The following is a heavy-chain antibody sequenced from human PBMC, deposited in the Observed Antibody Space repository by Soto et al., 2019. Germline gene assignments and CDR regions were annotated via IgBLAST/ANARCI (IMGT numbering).Heavy chain of an antibody. D-gene: IGHD6-13*01. V-gene: IGHV1-18*01. CDR2: ISAYNGNT. J-gene: IGHJ6*02. CDR1: GGTFSSYA. Sequence: ASVEVSCKASGGTFSSYASSWVRQAPGQGLKWMEWISAYNGNTNYAQKLKGRVTMTTDTSTSTAYMELRSLRSDDTAVYYCARVRGGDSSSLYTGGANGISVVGMDVWGQGTTVPVSS. CDR3: ARVRGGDSSSLYTGGANGISVVGMDV.